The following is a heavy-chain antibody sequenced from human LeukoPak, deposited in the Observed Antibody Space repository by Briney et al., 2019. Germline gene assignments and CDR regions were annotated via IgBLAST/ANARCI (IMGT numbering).Heavy chain of an antibody. CDR1: YGSISSYY. J-gene: IGHJ6*03. CDR3: ARTNYGGNSIYYYYMDV. CDR2: IYYSESS. D-gene: IGHD4-23*01. Sequence: SETLSLTCTVSYGSISSYYWSWIRQPPGKGLEWLGNIYYSESSNYNPSLKTRVTISADTSKNQFSLKLSSVTAADTAVYFCARTNYGGNSIYYYYMDVWGKGTTVTVSS. V-gene: IGHV4-59*01.